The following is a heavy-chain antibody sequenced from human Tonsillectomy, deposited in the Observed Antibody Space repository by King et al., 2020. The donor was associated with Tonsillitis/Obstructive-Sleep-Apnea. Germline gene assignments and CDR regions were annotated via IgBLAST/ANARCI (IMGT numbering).Heavy chain of an antibody. J-gene: IGHJ2*01. CDR1: GGSISSYY. V-gene: IGHV4-4*07. CDR3: ARDLTVVEGVRFYYAPTPWYFDL. D-gene: IGHD2-15*01. Sequence: QLQESGPGLVKPSETLSLTCTVSGGSISSYYWSWIRQPAGKGLEWIGRIYTSGSTNYNPSLKSRVTMSVDTSKNQFSLKLSSVTAADTAVYYCARDLTVVEGVRFYYAPTPWYFDLWGRGTLVTVSS. CDR2: IYTSGST.